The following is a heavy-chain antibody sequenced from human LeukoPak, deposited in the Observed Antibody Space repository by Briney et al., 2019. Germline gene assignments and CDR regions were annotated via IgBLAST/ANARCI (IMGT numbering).Heavy chain of an antibody. V-gene: IGHV4-4*07. CDR3: ARMVTAGLLSPPYFDY. D-gene: IGHD2-21*02. Sequence: SETLSLICTVSGGSISSYYWSWIRQPAGKGLEGLEWIGRIYTSGSTTYNPSLKSRVTMSVDTSKNQFSLKLSSVTAADTAVYFCARMVTAGLLSPPYFDYWGQGTLVTVSS. J-gene: IGHJ4*02. CDR1: GGSISSYY. CDR2: IYTSGST.